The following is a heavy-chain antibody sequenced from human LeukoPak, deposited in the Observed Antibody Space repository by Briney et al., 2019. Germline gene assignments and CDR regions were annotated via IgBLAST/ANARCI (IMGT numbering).Heavy chain of an antibody. CDR3: AKSPFSVVPAAFDI. V-gene: IGHV3-23*01. Sequence: PGGSLRLSCAASGFTFSDYYMSWIRQAPGKGLEWVSAISGSGGSTYYADSVKGRFTISRDNSKNTLYLQMNSLRAEDTAVYYCAKSPFSVVPAAFDIWGQGTMVTVSS. CDR1: GFTFSDYY. D-gene: IGHD2-2*01. J-gene: IGHJ3*02. CDR2: ISGSGGST.